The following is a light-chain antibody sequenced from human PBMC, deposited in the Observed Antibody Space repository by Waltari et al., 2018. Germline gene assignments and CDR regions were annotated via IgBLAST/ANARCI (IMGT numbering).Light chain of an antibody. CDR2: RAS. CDR3: MQGTHWPPLT. V-gene: IGKV2-30*01. CDR1: ESLMSRDGNKN. J-gene: IGKJ4*01. Sequence: DVIMTQSPLSLSVSLGRSASIACRSSESLMSRDGNKNVSWFHQRPGQAPRRHFYRASDRDSGAPDRISASGSGTDFTLKFNRVEAEDVGLYYCMQGTHWPPLTFGGGTKLEIK.